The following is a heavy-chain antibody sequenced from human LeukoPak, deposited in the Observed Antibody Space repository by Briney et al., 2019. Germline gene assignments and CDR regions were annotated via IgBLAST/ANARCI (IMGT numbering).Heavy chain of an antibody. CDR3: ARGHIRLRWLVHNRNWFDP. CDR2: IYYSGST. V-gene: IGHV4-59*12. CDR1: GGSISSYY. D-gene: IGHD6-19*01. Sequence: SETLSLTCTVSGGSISSYYWSWIRQPPGKGLEWIGSIYYSGSTYYNPSLKSRVTISVDTSKNQFSLKLSSVTAADTAVYYCARGHIRLRWLVHNRNWFDPWGQGTLVTVSS. J-gene: IGHJ5*02.